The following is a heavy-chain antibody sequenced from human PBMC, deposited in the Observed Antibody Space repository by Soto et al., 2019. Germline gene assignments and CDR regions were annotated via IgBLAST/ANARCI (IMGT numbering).Heavy chain of an antibody. D-gene: IGHD6-13*01. Sequence: ASVKVSCKASGGTFSSYTISWVRQAPGQGLEWMGRIIPILGIANYAQKFQGRVTITADKSTSTAYMELSSLRSEDTAVYYCARGEAASNPYYYYGMDGWGQESTVTIAS. CDR2: IIPILGIA. J-gene: IGHJ6*02. V-gene: IGHV1-69*02. CDR1: GGTFSSYT. CDR3: ARGEAASNPYYYYGMDG.